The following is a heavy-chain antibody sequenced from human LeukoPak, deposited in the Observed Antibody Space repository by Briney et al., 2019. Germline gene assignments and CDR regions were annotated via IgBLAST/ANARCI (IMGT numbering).Heavy chain of an antibody. Sequence: GASVKVSCKASGYTFTSYGISWVRQAPGQGLEWMGWISAYNGNTNYAQKLQGRVTMTTDTSTSTAYMELRSLRSDDTAVYYCARDAYYYGSGTAQEDYWGQGTLVTVSS. V-gene: IGHV1-18*01. J-gene: IGHJ4*02. CDR3: ARDAYYYGSGTAQEDY. CDR1: GYTFTSYG. CDR2: ISAYNGNT. D-gene: IGHD3-10*01.